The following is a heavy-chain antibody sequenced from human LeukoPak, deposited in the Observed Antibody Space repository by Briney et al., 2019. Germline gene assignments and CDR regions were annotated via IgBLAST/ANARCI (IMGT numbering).Heavy chain of an antibody. CDR3: ARDTAAAGSGFDY. J-gene: IGHJ4*02. CDR2: IYYSGST. V-gene: IGHV4-59*01. CDR1: GGSISSYY. D-gene: IGHD6-13*01. Sequence: SETLSLTCTVSGGSISSYYWSWIRQPPGKGLEWIGYIYYSGSTNYNPSLKSRVTISVDTSKNQFSLKLSSVTAADTAVYYCARDTAAAGSGFDYWGQGTLVTASS.